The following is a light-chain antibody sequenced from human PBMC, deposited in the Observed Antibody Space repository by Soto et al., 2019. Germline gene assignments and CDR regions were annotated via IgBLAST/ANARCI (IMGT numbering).Light chain of an antibody. Sequence: QSALTQPASVSGSPGQSITISCTGTSSDVGDYNYVSWYQQHPGKAPKVMIYDVSNRPSGVSNSFSGSKSGNTASLTISGLQAEDEADYYCSSYTSSSTLVFGTGTQLTVL. CDR1: SSDVGDYNY. CDR2: DVS. J-gene: IGLJ1*01. CDR3: SSYTSSSTLV. V-gene: IGLV2-14*01.